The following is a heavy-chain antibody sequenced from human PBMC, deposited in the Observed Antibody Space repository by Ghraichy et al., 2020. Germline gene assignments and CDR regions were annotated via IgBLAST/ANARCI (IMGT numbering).Heavy chain of an antibody. CDR3: ARNYANWQHLVPSMDV. Sequence: SQTLSLTCAVSGGSVSSDGYYWNWIRQPPGKGLEWIGYIYYSGGTNYNPSLKSRVTISVDTSKSRFSLKLTSVTAADTAVYYCARNYANWQHLVPSMDVWGQGTPVTVSS. CDR1: GGSVSSDGYY. J-gene: IGHJ6*02. V-gene: IGHV4-61*03. CDR2: IYYSGGT. D-gene: IGHD6-13*01.